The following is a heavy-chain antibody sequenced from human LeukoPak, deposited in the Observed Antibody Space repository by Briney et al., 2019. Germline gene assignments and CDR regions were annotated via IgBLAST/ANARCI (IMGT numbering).Heavy chain of an antibody. CDR1: GFTVSANY. CDR3: ARVFGDYVDY. Sequence: GSLRLSCAASGFTVSANYMSWVRQAPGKGLEWVSIIYSGGSTYYADSVKGRFTISRDNSKNTLYLQMNSLRAGDTAVYYCARVFGDYVDYWGQGTLVTVSS. D-gene: IGHD2-21*01. V-gene: IGHV3-66*01. J-gene: IGHJ4*02. CDR2: IYSGGST.